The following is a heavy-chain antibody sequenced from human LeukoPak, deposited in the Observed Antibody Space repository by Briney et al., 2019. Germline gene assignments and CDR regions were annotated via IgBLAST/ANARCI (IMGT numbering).Heavy chain of an antibody. V-gene: IGHV3-23*01. CDR3: AKNSAWTTVTTGLSY. Sequence: GGSLRLSCSGSGFTFSDCAMSWVRQAPGKGLEWVSAITGSGGDTYYADSVKGRFTISRDNSKNALYLQMNSLRAEDTAVYYCAKNSAWTTVTTGLSYWGQGTLVTVSS. CDR1: GFTFSDCA. CDR2: ITGSGGDT. D-gene: IGHD4-17*01. J-gene: IGHJ4*02.